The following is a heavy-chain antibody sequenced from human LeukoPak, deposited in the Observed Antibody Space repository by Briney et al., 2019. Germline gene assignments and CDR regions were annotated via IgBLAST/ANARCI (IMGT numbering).Heavy chain of an antibody. CDR2: INHSGST. CDR1: GGSFSGYY. D-gene: IGHD6-6*01. Sequence: SETLSLTCAVYGGSFSGYYWSWIRQPPGKGLEWLGEINHSGSTNYNPSLKSRVTISVDTSKNQFSLKLSSVTAADTAVYYCARKGATLAARERFDPWGQGTLVTVSS. CDR3: ARKGATLAARERFDP. J-gene: IGHJ5*02. V-gene: IGHV4-34*01.